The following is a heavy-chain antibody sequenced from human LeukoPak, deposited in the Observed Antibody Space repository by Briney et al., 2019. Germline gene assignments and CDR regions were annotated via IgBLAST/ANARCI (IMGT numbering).Heavy chain of an antibody. Sequence: GGSLRLSCAASGFTFSDYYMSWIRQAPGKGLDWVSTISGSGDTTYYADSVKGRFTISRDNSKNTLYLQMNSLRAEDTAVYYCAKDRTIAAAGFFYDMDVWGQGTTVTVSS. V-gene: IGHV3-23*01. CDR2: ISGSGDTT. J-gene: IGHJ6*02. CDR3: AKDRTIAAAGFFYDMDV. CDR1: GFTFSDYY. D-gene: IGHD6-13*01.